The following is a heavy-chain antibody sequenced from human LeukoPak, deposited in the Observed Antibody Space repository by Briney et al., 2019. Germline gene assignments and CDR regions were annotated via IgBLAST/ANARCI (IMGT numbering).Heavy chain of an antibody. Sequence: GGSLRLSCAASGFTFSSYSMNWVRQAPGKGLEWVSSISSSSSYIYYADSVKGRFTISRDNAKNPLYLQMNSLRAEDTAVYYCARDRIPLCSTSCPANWFDPWGQGTLVTVSS. CDR3: ARDRIPLCSTSCPANWFDP. CDR2: ISSSSSYI. J-gene: IGHJ5*02. D-gene: IGHD2-2*01. V-gene: IGHV3-21*01. CDR1: GFTFSSYS.